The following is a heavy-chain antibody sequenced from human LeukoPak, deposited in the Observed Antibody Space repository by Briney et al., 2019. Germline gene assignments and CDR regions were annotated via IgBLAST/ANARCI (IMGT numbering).Heavy chain of an antibody. J-gene: IGHJ4*02. CDR2: IHPGDSDT. Sequence: GESLKISCKGSGYSFTSYWIGWVRQMPGKGLEWMGIIHPGDSDTRYSPSFQGQVTISADKSISTAYLQWSSLKASDTAVYYCATAPYDSSGYYLFDYRGQGTLVTVSS. D-gene: IGHD3-22*01. CDR3: ATAPYDSSGYYLFDY. V-gene: IGHV5-51*01. CDR1: GYSFTSYW.